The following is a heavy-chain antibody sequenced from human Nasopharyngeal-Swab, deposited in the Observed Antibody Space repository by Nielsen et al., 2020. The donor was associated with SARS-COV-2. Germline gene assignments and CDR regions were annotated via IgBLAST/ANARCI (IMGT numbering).Heavy chain of an antibody. Sequence: GGSLRLSCAASGFTFSSYGMHWVRQAPGKGLEWVAVISYDGSNKYYADSVKGRFTISRDNSKNTLYLQMSSLRAEDTAVYYCARDEYSSSWYPDYWGQG. CDR1: GFTFSSYG. CDR3: ARDEYSSSWYPDY. J-gene: IGHJ4*02. D-gene: IGHD6-13*01. V-gene: IGHV3-30*03. CDR2: ISYDGSNK.